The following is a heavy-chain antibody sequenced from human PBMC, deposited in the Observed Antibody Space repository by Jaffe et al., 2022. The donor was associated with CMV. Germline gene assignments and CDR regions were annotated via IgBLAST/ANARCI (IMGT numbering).Heavy chain of an antibody. CDR3: ARGVAGDHFFPFDY. Sequence: EVQLVESGGGLVQPGGSLRLSCAASGFTFDSHGMNWVRQAPGKGLVWLSYISRSGITIYYADSVKGRFTISRDNVKNSLYLQMNGLRDEDTAVYYCARGVAGDHFFPFDYWGQGTLVTVSS. V-gene: IGHV3-48*02. D-gene: IGHD7-27*01. CDR2: ISRSGITI. J-gene: IGHJ4*02. CDR1: GFTFDSHG.